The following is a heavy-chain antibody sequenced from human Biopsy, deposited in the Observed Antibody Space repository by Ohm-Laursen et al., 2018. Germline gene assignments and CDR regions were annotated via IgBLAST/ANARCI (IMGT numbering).Heavy chain of an antibody. J-gene: IGHJ4*02. CDR3: AADINVWNVNY. D-gene: IGHD1-1*01. CDR2: FAPENGKT. V-gene: IGHV1-24*01. Sequence: ASVKVSCKVSGYTLTELSMHWVRQAPGRGLEWMGGFAPENGKTIYAQKFQGRVTMTEDTSTDTAYMELSSLRSENTAVYYCAADINVWNVNYWGQGTQVTVSS. CDR1: GYTLTELS.